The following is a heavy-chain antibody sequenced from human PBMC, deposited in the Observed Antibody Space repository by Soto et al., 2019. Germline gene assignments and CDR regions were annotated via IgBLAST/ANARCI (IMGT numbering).Heavy chain of an antibody. D-gene: IGHD3-3*01. Sequence: GGSLRLSCAASGFTFSSYAMSWVRQAPGKGLEWVSAISGSGGSTYYADSVKGRFTISRDNSKNTLYLQMNSLRAEDTAVYYCAKADLYDFWSGYGYYFDYWGQGTLVTVSS. V-gene: IGHV3-23*01. CDR2: ISGSGGST. J-gene: IGHJ4*02. CDR3: AKADLYDFWSGYGYYFDY. CDR1: GFTFSSYA.